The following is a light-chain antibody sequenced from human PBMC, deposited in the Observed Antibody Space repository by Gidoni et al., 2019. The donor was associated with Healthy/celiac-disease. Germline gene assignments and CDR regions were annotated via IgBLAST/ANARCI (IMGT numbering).Light chain of an antibody. Sequence: QSVLTQPPSVSGAPGQRVTISCTGSSPNIVAGYVVHWYQQLPGTAPKLLIYGNSNRPSGVPDRFSGSKSGTSASLAITGLQAEDEADYYCQSYDSSLSGSVVFGGGTKLTVL. CDR1: SPNIVAGYV. J-gene: IGLJ2*01. CDR3: QSYDSSLSGSVV. CDR2: GNS. V-gene: IGLV1-40*01.